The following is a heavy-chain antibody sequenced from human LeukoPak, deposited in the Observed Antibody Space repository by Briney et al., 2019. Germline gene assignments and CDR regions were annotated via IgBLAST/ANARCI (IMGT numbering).Heavy chain of an antibody. V-gene: IGHV5-51*01. CDR1: GYSFTTYW. Sequence: GESLKISCKGSGYSFTTYWIGWVRQMPGKGLEWMGTIYPGDSDTRYSPSFQGQVSISADKSISTAYLQWGSLKASDTAMYCCARGQSPFDYWGQGTLVTVSS. CDR2: IYPGDSDT. J-gene: IGHJ4*02. CDR3: ARGQSPFDY.